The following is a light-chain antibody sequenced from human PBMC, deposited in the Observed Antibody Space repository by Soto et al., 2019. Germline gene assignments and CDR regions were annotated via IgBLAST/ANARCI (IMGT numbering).Light chain of an antibody. V-gene: IGKV1-9*01. J-gene: IGKJ4*02. CDR3: QHHQCYPPGLT. CDR1: HGISSY. Sequence: DIQLTQSPSFLSASVGYRLTITCRARHGISSYLAWYQQNPGKATQLLSYAPFTLQSGLPSRFSGSGSGTEFTLTISSLQPEDVASEYCQHHQCYPPGLTFGGGTKVDIK. CDR2: APF.